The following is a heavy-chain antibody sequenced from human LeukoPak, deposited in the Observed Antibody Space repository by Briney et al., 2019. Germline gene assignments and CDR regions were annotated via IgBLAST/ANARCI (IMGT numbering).Heavy chain of an antibody. V-gene: IGHV3-33*01. J-gene: IGHJ4*02. CDR1: GFTFSSYG. D-gene: IGHD2-21*02. CDR2: MWYDGSNK. CDR3: ARVSPEIVVVTGTGAPDY. Sequence: PGGSLRLSCAASGFTFSSYGIHWVRQAPGKGLEWVAVMWYDGSNKYYADSVKGRFTISRDNSKNTVYLQMNSLRAEDTAVYDCARVSPEIVVVTGTGAPDYWGQGTLVTVSS.